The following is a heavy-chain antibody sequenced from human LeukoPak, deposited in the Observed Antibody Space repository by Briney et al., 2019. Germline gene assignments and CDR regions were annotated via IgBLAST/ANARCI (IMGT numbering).Heavy chain of an antibody. CDR2: IWYDGSNK. J-gene: IGHJ4*02. CDR1: GFTFSSYG. V-gene: IGHV3-33*01. D-gene: IGHD1-26*01. Sequence: PGRSLRLSCAASGFTFSSYGMHWVRQAPGKGLEWVAVIWYDGSNKYYADSVKGRFTISRDNSKNTLYLQMNSLRAEDTAVYYCARDPVGATRYYFDYWGQGTLVTVSS. CDR3: ARDPVGATRYYFDY.